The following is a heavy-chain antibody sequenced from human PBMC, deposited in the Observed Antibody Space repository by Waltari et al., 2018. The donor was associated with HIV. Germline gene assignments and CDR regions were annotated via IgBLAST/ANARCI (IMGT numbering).Heavy chain of an antibody. CDR1: GFTFSNSA. J-gene: IGHJ6*02. D-gene: IGHD6-13*01. V-gene: IGHV3-23*01. CDR3: VKEHQYSHSWYSYYGMDV. Sequence: EVQVLESGGALVQPGGSLRLSCAAPGFTFSNSAMSWVRQAPGKGLEWVSTISGSGGSTYYADSVKSRFTVSRDNSKNTLYLQMNSLRAEDTAVYFCVKEHQYSHSWYSYYGMDVWGQGTTVTVSS. CDR2: ISGSGGST.